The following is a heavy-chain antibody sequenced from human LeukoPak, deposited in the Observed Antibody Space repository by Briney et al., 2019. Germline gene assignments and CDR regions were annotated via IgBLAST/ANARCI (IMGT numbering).Heavy chain of an antibody. CDR3: ARDRKGIIRYYFDY. V-gene: IGHV3-30-3*01. CDR2: ISYDGSNK. CDR1: GFTFSSYA. D-gene: IGHD3-10*01. J-gene: IGHJ4*02. Sequence: GGSLRLSCAASGFTFSSYAMHRVRQAPGKGLEWVAVISYDGSNKYYADSVKGRLTISRDNSKNTLYLQMNSLRAEDTAVYYCARDRKGIIRYYFDYWGQGTLVTVSS.